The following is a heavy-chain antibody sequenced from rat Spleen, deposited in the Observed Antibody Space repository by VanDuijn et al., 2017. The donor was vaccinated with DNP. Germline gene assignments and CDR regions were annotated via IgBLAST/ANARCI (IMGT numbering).Heavy chain of an antibody. Sequence: EVQFQESGPGLVKPSQSLSLTCSVAGYSITSSYRWNWIRRFPGNKLEWMVNIDGAGSTNYNPSLKSRVSITRDTSTNQFFLKMNFVTTEDTATYFCARFPFYDGYYDWFAYWGQGTLVTVSS. CDR1: GYSITSSYR. CDR3: ARFPFYDGYYDWFAY. D-gene: IGHD1-12*03. V-gene: IGHV3-3*01. J-gene: IGHJ3*01. CDR2: IDGAGST.